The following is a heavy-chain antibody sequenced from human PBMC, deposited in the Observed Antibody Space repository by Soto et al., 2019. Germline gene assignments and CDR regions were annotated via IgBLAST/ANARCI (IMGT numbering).Heavy chain of an antibody. CDR1: GGTFSSYA. CDR3: ARGGYSSSWYFYYYYYGMDV. CDR2: IIPIFGTA. V-gene: IGHV1-69*06. Sequence: SVKVSCKASGGTFSSYAISWVRQAPGQGLEWMGGIIPIFGTANYAQKFQGRVTITADKSTSTAYMELSSLRSEDTAVYYCARGGYSSSWYFYYYYYGMDVWGQGTTVTVSS. D-gene: IGHD6-13*01. J-gene: IGHJ6*02.